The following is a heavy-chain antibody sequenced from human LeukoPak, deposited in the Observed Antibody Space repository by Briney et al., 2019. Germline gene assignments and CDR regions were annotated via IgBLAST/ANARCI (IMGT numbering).Heavy chain of an antibody. CDR1: GGSFSSGGYS. D-gene: IGHD3-22*01. V-gene: IGHV4-30-2*01. CDR3: ARAVGSSGPYNWFDP. CDR2: IYHSGST. Sequence: SQTLSLTCAVSGGSFSSGGYSWSWIRQPPGKGLEWIGYIYHSGSTYYNPSLKSRVTISVDRSKNQFSLKLSSVTAADTAVYYCARAVGSSGPYNWFDPWGQGTLVTVSS. J-gene: IGHJ5*02.